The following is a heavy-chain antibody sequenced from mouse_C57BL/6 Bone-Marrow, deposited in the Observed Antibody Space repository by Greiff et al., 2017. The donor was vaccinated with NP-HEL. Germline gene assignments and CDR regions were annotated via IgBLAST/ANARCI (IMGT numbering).Heavy chain of an antibody. CDR3: ARGGTGGFAY. Sequence: DVKLVESGGGLVQPGGSLKLSCAASGFTFSDYYMYWVRQTPEKRLEWVAYISNGGGSTYYPDTVKGRFTISRDNAKNTLYLQMSSLKSEDTAMYYCARGGTGGFAYWGQGTLVTVSA. CDR2: ISNGGGST. J-gene: IGHJ3*01. CDR1: GFTFSDYY. D-gene: IGHD3-3*01. V-gene: IGHV5-12*01.